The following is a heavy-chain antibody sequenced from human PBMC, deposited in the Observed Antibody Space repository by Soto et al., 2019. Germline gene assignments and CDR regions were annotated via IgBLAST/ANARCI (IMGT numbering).Heavy chain of an antibody. Sequence: ASVKVXCKASGYTXTSYGISWVRQXTGQGLEWMGWISAYNGNTNYAQKLQGRVTMTTDTSTSTAYMELRSLRSDDTAVYYCARDRAQWLVRTIGYWGQGTLVTXSS. CDR1: GYTXTSYG. D-gene: IGHD6-19*01. V-gene: IGHV1-18*01. CDR3: ARDRAQWLVRTIGY. CDR2: ISAYNGNT. J-gene: IGHJ4*02.